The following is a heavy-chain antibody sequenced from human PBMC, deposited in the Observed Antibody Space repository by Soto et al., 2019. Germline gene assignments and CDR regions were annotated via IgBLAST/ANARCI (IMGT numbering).Heavy chain of an antibody. J-gene: IGHJ4*02. D-gene: IGHD3-10*01. CDR1: GVTFSNYA. Sequence: EVQLLESGGAWVQPGGSLRLSCTVSGVTFSNYAMNWVRQAPGKGLEWVSSLSGSGGTTYYADSVKGRFIISRDNSKNTLYLLMNSLRAEDTALYYCAKQRADYGSGADTFYFDSWGQGALVTVSS. CDR2: LSGSGGTT. CDR3: AKQRADYGSGADTFYFDS. V-gene: IGHV3-23*01.